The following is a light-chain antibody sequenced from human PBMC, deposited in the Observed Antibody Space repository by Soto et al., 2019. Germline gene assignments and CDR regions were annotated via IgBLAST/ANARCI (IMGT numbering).Light chain of an antibody. Sequence: QSVLTQPASVSGSPGQSITICCTGTSSDVGGYNYVSWYQQQPGKAPKFMIYDVTNRPSGVSNRFSGSKSGNTASLTISGLQAEDEADYYCCSYTTSNTRQIVFGTG. V-gene: IGLV2-14*01. CDR3: CSYTTSNTRQIV. CDR2: DVT. CDR1: SSDVGGYNY. J-gene: IGLJ1*01.